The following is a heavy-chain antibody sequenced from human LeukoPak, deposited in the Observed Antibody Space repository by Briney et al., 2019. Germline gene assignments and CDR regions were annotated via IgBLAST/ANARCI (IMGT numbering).Heavy chain of an antibody. V-gene: IGHV3-30*03. J-gene: IGHJ4*02. D-gene: IGHD1-26*01. Sequence: GRSLRLSCAASGFSFSDYGMNWGRQAPGKGLEWVALTSSAGTNQYYADSVKGRFTITRDNSKNTVYLQMGSLRPEDTAVYYCARGQSGSYENDGYYFDYWGQGTLVTVSS. CDR3: ARGQSGSYENDGYYFDY. CDR1: GFSFSDYG. CDR2: TSSAGTNQ.